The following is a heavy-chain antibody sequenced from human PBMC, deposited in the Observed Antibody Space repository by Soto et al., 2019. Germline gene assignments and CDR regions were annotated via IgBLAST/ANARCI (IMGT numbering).Heavy chain of an antibody. CDR1: GGSIGRGGYY. V-gene: IGHV4-31*03. CDR2: IDNRGST. J-gene: IGHJ4*02. Sequence: QVQLQESGPGLVKPSQTLSLTCTVSGGSIGRGGYYWSWIRQHPGEGLECIANIDNRGSTYYNPSPQNRVTISLDTSKKQFSLKLSSVTAADTAVYYCARARYYSDSTGYPLFDYWGQGTLVTVSS. D-gene: IGHD3-22*01. CDR3: ARARYYSDSTGYPLFDY.